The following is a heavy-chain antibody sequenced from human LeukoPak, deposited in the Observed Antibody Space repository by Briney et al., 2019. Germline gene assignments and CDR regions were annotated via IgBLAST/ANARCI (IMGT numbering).Heavy chain of an antibody. CDR1: GGSISSGFYY. Sequence: SETLSLTCTVSGGSISSGFYYWNWIRQPAGKGLEWIGHISTTGSTNYNPSLKSRVTISVDTSKNQFSLKLSSVTAADTAVYYCARRSHDSSGYPFDYWGQGTLVTVSS. J-gene: IGHJ4*02. CDR3: ARRSHDSSGYPFDY. V-gene: IGHV4-61*09. D-gene: IGHD3-22*01. CDR2: ISTTGST.